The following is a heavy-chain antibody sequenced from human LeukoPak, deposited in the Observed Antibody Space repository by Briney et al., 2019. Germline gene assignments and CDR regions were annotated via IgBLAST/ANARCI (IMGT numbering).Heavy chain of an antibody. CDR3: AKDVWAAAGTRYFDY. V-gene: IGHV3-30*18. D-gene: IGHD6-13*01. Sequence: GGSLRLSCAASGFTFTSYGMHWVRHAPGEGLEWVAVISYDGSNKYYADSVKGRFTISRDNSKNTLYLQMNSLRAEDTAVYYCAKDVWAAAGTRYFDYWGQGTLVTVSS. CDR1: GFTFTSYG. CDR2: ISYDGSNK. J-gene: IGHJ4*02.